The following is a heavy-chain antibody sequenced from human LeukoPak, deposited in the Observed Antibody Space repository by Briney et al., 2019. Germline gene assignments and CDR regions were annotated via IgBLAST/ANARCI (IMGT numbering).Heavy chain of an antibody. CDR3: ARDRDNWFDP. Sequence: ASVKVSCKASGYTFTSYGIRWVREAPGQGLEWMGWISAYNGNTNYAQKLQGRVTMTTDTSTSTAYMELRGLRSDDTAVYYCARDRDNWFDPWGQGTLVTVSS. J-gene: IGHJ5*02. CDR1: GYTFTSYG. V-gene: IGHV1-18*01. CDR2: ISAYNGNT.